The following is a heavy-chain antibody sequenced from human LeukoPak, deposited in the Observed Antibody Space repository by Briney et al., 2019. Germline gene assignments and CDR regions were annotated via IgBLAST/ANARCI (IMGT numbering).Heavy chain of an antibody. Sequence: ASVKVSCKASGGTFSSYAISWVRQAPGQGLEWMGGIIPIFGTANYAQKFQGRVTITADKSTSTAYMELSSLRSEDTAVYYCASGDYYDSSGLFLFWGQGTLVTVSS. CDR2: IIPIFGTA. CDR1: GGTFSSYA. CDR3: ASGDYYDSSGLFLF. V-gene: IGHV1-69*06. D-gene: IGHD3-22*01. J-gene: IGHJ4*02.